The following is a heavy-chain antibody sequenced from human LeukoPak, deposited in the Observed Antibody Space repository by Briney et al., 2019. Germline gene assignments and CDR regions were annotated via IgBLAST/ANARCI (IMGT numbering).Heavy chain of an antibody. V-gene: IGHV3-15*01. CDR3: TKFNDIDALDM. CDR2: IRNKVDGGTT. D-gene: IGHD3-22*01. J-gene: IGHJ3*02. Sequence: PGGSLRLSCEGSGFSFTNDCMSWVRQAPGRGLEWVGLIRNKVDGGTTDYAAPVKGRFTISRDDSKNTLFLQMHSLQTEYTAAYYCTKFNDIDALDMWGQGTTVTVSS. CDR1: GFSFTNDC.